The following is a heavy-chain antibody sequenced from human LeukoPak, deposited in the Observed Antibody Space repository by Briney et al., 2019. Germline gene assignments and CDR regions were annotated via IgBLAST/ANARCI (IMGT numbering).Heavy chain of an antibody. CDR3: AKYSSSSNSYYGMDV. D-gene: IGHD6-13*01. V-gene: IGHV3-33*06. CDR2: TWYDGSRE. CDR1: GFLFSNYG. Sequence: GGSLRLSCVASGFLFSNYGMHWVRKAPGKGLEWVAVTWYDGSRENYVDSVKGRFTISRDNSKNTLYLQMNSLRAEDTAVYYCAKYSSSSNSYYGMDVWGQGTTVTVSS. J-gene: IGHJ6*02.